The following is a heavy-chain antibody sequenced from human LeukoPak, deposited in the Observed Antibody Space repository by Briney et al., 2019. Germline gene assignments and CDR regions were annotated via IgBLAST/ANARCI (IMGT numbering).Heavy chain of an antibody. CDR1: GGTFSSYA. Sequence: SVKLSCKASGGTFSSYAISWVRQAPGQGLEWVGGIIPIFGTANYAQKFQGRVTITADESTSTAYMELSSLRSEDTAVYYCARAHYDILTGASYYYYGMDVWGKGTTVTVSS. J-gene: IGHJ6*04. D-gene: IGHD3-9*01. CDR2: IIPIFGTA. V-gene: IGHV1-69*13. CDR3: ARAHYDILTGASYYYYGMDV.